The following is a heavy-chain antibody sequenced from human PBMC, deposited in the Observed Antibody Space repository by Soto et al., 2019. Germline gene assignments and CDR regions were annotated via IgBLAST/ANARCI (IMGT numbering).Heavy chain of an antibody. J-gene: IGHJ6*02. V-gene: IGHV3-9*01. CDR3: AKDIRKGDSNRSYYYYFYGMDV. CDR1: GFTFSNYA. D-gene: IGHD3-22*01. Sequence: GRYLRVSCAASGFTFSNYAMHWVRQAPGKGLEWVSGISWNSGHIGYADSVKGRFTISRDNAKNSLYLQMNSLRADNTALYHCAKDIRKGDSNRSYYYYFYGMDVCGQGLPVTVSS. CDR2: ISWNSGHI.